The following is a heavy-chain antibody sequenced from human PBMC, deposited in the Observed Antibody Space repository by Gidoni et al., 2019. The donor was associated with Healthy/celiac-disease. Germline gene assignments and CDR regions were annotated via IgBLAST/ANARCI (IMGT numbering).Heavy chain of an antibody. Sequence: EVQLVESGGGLVQPGGSLRLSCAASGFTFSSYSMNWVRQAPGKGLEWVSYISSSSSTIYYADSVKGRFTISRDNAKNSLYLQMNSLRAEDTAVYYCARARYLTAAAGYYYYMDVWGKGTTVTVSS. J-gene: IGHJ6*03. D-gene: IGHD6-13*01. CDR1: GFTFSSYS. CDR3: ARARYLTAAAGYYYYMDV. CDR2: ISSSSSTI. V-gene: IGHV3-48*01.